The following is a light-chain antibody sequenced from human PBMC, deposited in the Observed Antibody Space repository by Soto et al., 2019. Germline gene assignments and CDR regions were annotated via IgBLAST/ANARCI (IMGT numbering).Light chain of an antibody. CDR3: CSYGGGTSVV. V-gene: IGLV2-23*01. CDR2: EDI. Sequence: QSALTQPASVSGSPGQSITISCTGTSSDVGSYHLVSWYQQHPGKAPKLMIYEDIERPSGLSNRCSGSKAGNTASLTISGLQNDDDADYYCCSYGGGTSVVFGGGTKLTVL. J-gene: IGLJ2*01. CDR1: SSDVGSYHL.